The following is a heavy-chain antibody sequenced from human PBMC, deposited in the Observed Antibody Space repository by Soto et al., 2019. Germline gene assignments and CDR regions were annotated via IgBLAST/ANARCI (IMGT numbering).Heavy chain of an antibody. CDR2: ISYDGSNK. CDR1: GFIFSSYG. CDR3: AKGGPMVRGPRGYFDY. D-gene: IGHD3-10*01. J-gene: IGHJ4*02. V-gene: IGHV3-30*18. Sequence: QVQLVESGGGVVQPGRSLRLSCAASGFIFSSYGMHWVRQAPGKGLEWVAVISYDGSNKYYADSVKSRFTISRDNSKNTLYLQMNSLRAEDTAVYYCAKGGPMVRGPRGYFDYWGQGTLVTVSS.